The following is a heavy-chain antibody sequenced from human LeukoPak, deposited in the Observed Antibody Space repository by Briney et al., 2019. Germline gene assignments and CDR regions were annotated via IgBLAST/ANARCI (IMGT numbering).Heavy chain of an antibody. CDR3: ARQPSGTAAFDI. J-gene: IGHJ3*02. Sequence: SETLSLTCAVSGGSISNYYWSWIRQPPGKELEWIGYIYFSGGNTNYNPSFKSRVTISVDTSKTQFFLRLNSVTAADTAVYYCARQPSGTAAFDIWGQGTVVTVSS. CDR2: IYFSGGNT. D-gene: IGHD1-14*01. CDR1: GGSISNYY. V-gene: IGHV4-59*08.